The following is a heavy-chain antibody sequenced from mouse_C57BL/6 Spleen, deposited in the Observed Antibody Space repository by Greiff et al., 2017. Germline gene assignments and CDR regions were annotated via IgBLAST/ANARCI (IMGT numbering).Heavy chain of an antibody. CDR2: INPNHGGT. J-gene: IGHJ2*01. CDR1: GYTFTDYN. CDR3: ARIYDYDYFDY. D-gene: IGHD2-4*01. Sequence: VQLQQSGPELVKPGASVKIPCKASGYTFTDYNMDWVKQSHGKSLEWIGDINPNHGGTIYNQKFKGKATLTVDKSSSTAYMELRSLTSEDTAVYYCARIYDYDYFDYWGQGTTLTVSS. V-gene: IGHV1-18*01.